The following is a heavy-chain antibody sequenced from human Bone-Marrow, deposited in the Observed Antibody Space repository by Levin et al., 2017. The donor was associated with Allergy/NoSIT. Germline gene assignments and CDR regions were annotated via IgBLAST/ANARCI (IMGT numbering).Heavy chain of an antibody. CDR3: ARVRTVSALDF. J-gene: IGHJ2*01. CDR1: GTSINSHY. D-gene: IGHD4-17*01. V-gene: IGHV4-59*11. Sequence: SETLSLTCSVSGTSINSHYWTWIRQPPGKGLEWLGYIYYSGSTNYNPALNNRVTISIDVSKNEFSLRLRSLVAADTAVYYCARVRTVSALDFWGRGTHVTV. CDR2: IYYSGST.